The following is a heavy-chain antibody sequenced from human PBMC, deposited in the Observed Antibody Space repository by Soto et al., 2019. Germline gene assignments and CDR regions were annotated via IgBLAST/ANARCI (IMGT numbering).Heavy chain of an antibody. J-gene: IGHJ4*02. CDR1: GFTLNSYA. D-gene: IGHD3-9*01. CDR3: ATGSHYDILTAYHAFDY. CDR2: TSGGGGGT. Sequence: GGSLRLSCAASGFTLNSYAMNWVRQAPGKGLEWVSSTSGGGGGTYYADSVKGRLTISRDNSKNTLYLQMNSLRAEDTALYYCATGSHYDILTAYHAFDYWGPGTLVTVSS. V-gene: IGHV3-23*01.